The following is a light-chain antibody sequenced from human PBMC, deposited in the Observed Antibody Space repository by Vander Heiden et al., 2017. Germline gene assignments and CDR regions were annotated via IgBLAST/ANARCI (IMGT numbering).Light chain of an antibody. V-gene: IGKV1-33*01. J-gene: IGKJ2*01. CDR2: DAS. Sequence: IKMTQSPSSLSASVGDRVTITCQASHDITNFLNWYQQKPGKAPKLLIYDASNLETGVPSRFSGSGSETDFTFTISSVQPEDIATYYCQQYDNVPTFGQGTKLEIK. CDR1: HDITNF. CDR3: QQYDNVPT.